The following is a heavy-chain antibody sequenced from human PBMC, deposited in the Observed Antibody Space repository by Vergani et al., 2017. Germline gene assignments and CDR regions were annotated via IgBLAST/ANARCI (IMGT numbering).Heavy chain of an antibody. J-gene: IGHJ4*02. CDR1: GGSISSYY. Sequence: QVQLQESGPGLVKPSETLSLTCTVSGGSISSYYWSWIRQPPGKGLEWIGYIYYSGSTNYNPSLKSRVTTSVDTSKNQFSLKLSSVTAADTAVYYCVSDSSGWYLTFDYWGQGTLVTVSS. CDR2: IYYSGST. CDR3: VSDSSGWYLTFDY. D-gene: IGHD6-19*01. V-gene: IGHV4-59*01.